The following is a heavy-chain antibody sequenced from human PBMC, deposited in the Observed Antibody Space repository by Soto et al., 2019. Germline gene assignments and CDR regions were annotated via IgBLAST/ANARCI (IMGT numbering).Heavy chain of an antibody. CDR2: IYPGGVSI. Sequence: GASVKVSCKAIGYSFTGDYMHWVRQGPGQGLEWMGTIYPGGVSIGYAQKFKGRVTMTKDTSTSTVYMELNSLTSEDTAVYYCARDQSWHDLVWCFDPWGQGTLVTVSS. D-gene: IGHD1-1*01. J-gene: IGHJ5*02. CDR3: ARDQSWHDLVWCFDP. V-gene: IGHV1-46*03. CDR1: GYSFTGDY.